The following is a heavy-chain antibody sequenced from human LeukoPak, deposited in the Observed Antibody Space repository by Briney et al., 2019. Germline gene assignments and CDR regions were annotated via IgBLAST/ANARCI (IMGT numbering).Heavy chain of an antibody. CDR1: GFTFSSYA. J-gene: IGHJ4*02. CDR2: ISGSGGST. V-gene: IGHV3-23*01. CDR3: ARDSVPVVPAAPFDY. D-gene: IGHD2-2*01. Sequence: GGSLRLSCAASGFTFSSYAMSWVRQAPGKGLEWVSAISGSGGSTYYADSVKGRFTISRDNSKNTLYLQVNSLRAEDTAVYYCARDSVPVVPAAPFDYWGQGTLVTVSS.